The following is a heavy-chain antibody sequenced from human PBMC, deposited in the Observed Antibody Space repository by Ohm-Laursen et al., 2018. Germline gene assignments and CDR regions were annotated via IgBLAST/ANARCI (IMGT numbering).Heavy chain of an antibody. Sequence: TLSLTCTVSGDSIRSYYWTWIRQPPGQGLEWIGNIYYTGSSNYNPSLKSRVTMSVDTPKNQVSLKLSSVTAADTAMYYCAREVAGAGDYWGQGTLVTVSS. J-gene: IGHJ4*02. CDR3: AREVAGAGDY. D-gene: IGHD6-13*01. V-gene: IGHV4-59*12. CDR2: IYYTGSS. CDR1: GDSIRSYY.